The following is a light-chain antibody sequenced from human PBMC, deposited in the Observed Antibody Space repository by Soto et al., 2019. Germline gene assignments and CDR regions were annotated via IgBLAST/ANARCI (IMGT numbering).Light chain of an antibody. Sequence: EIVLTQSPGTLSLSPGERAPLSCRASQSVSRSYLAWYKQKPGRAPRLLIYGASSRATGIPDRFSGSGSGTDFTLTISRLEPEDFAVYYCQQYGSSPWTFGQGTKVEIK. CDR3: QQYGSSPWT. CDR1: QSVSRSY. CDR2: GAS. J-gene: IGKJ1*01. V-gene: IGKV3-20*01.